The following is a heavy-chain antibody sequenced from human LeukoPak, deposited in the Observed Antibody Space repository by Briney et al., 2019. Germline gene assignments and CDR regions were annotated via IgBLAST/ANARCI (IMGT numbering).Heavy chain of an antibody. V-gene: IGHV4-34*01. CDR3: ARSSMVRGHPDY. CDR1: GGSFSGYY. CDR2: INHSGST. D-gene: IGHD3-10*01. J-gene: IGHJ4*02. Sequence: SETLSLTCAVYGGSFSGYYWSWIRQPPGKGLEWIGEINHSGSTNYNPSLKSRVTISVDTSKNQFSLKLSSVTAADTAVYYCARSSMVRGHPDYWGQGTLVTVSS.